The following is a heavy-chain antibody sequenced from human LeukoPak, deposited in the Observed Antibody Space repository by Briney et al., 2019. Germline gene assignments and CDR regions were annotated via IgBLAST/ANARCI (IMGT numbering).Heavy chain of an antibody. CDR2: ISSSSSYI. CDR3: ARDPGRPSANWFDP. J-gene: IGHJ5*02. V-gene: IGHV3-21*01. CDR1: GFTFSSYS. D-gene: IGHD1-1*01. Sequence: GGSLRLSCAASGFTFSSYSMNWVRQAPGKGLEWVSSISSSSSYIYYADLVKGRFTISRDNAKNSLYLQMNSLRAEDTAVYYCARDPGRPSANWFDPWGQGTLVTVSS.